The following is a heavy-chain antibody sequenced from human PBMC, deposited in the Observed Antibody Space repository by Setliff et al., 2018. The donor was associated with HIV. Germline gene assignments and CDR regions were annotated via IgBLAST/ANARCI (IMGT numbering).Heavy chain of an antibody. V-gene: IGHV4-38-2*02. D-gene: IGHD1-1*01. CDR3: AREGRGDPAVATTRIDY. CDR2: IYHSGST. J-gene: IGHJ4*02. CDR1: GYSISSGYY. Sequence: SETLSLTCVVSGYSISSGYYWGWIRQPPGKGLEWIGSIYHSGSTYYNPSLESRVTISVDTSKTHFYLSLTSVTDADTAVYFCAREGRGDPAVATTRIDYWGQGKLVTVSS.